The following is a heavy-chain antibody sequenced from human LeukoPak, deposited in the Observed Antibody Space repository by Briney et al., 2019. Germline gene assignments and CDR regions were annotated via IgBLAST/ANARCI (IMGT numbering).Heavy chain of an antibody. J-gene: IGHJ4*02. CDR3: ARHGRVSGWSRDGYYFDY. V-gene: IGHV4-39*01. D-gene: IGHD6-19*01. CDR2: IYYSGST. Sequence: SETLSLTCTVSGGSISSSSYYWGWIRQPPGKGLEWIGSIYYSGSTYYNPSLKSRVTISVDTSKNQFSLKLSSVTAADTAVYYCARHGRVSGWSRDGYYFDYWGQGTLVTVSS. CDR1: GGSISSSSYY.